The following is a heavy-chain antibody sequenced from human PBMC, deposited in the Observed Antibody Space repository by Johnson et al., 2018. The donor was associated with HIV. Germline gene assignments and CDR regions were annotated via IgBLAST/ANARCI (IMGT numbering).Heavy chain of an antibody. CDR1: GFTFSSYA. V-gene: IGHV3-30*04. CDR3: ARDGWEQRGETVGDGFDI. CDR2: ISFAGTKT. D-gene: IGHD1-26*01. Sequence: QVQLVESGGGVVQPGRSLRLSCAASGFTFSSYAMHWVRQAPGKGLEWVTGISFAGTKTYYGGSVRGRFTVSRDNTKNSVYLQMNSLRVEDTAFYYCARDGWEQRGETVGDGFDIWGQGTMVTVSS. J-gene: IGHJ3*02.